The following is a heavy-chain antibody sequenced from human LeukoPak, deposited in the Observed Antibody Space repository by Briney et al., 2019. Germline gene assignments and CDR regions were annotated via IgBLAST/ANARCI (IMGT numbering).Heavy chain of an antibody. CDR3: ARVSDRQKWFDP. J-gene: IGHJ5*02. CDR2: ISAYNGNT. V-gene: IGHV1-18*01. Sequence: ASVKVSCKASGYTFTRYGISWVRQAPGQGLEWMGWISAYNGNTKHAQKFQGRVTMTTDTSTSTAYMELRSLRSDDTAVYYCARVSDRQKWFDPWGQGTLVTVSS. CDR1: GYTFTRYG. D-gene: IGHD3-3*02.